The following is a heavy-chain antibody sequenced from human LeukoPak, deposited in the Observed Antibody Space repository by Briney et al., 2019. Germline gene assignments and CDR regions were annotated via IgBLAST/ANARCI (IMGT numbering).Heavy chain of an antibody. CDR1: GGSFSGYY. Sequence: SSETLSLTCAVYGGSFSGYYWSWIRQPPGKGLEWIGEINHSGSTNYNPSLKSRVTISVDTSKNQFSLKLSSVTAADTAVYYCARRRSIAVAGTWGYWGQGTLVTVSS. V-gene: IGHV4-34*01. D-gene: IGHD6-19*01. J-gene: IGHJ4*02. CDR3: ARRRSIAVAGTWGY. CDR2: INHSGST.